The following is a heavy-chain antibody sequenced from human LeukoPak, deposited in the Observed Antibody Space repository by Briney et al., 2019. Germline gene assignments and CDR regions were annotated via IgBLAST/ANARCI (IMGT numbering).Heavy chain of an antibody. V-gene: IGHV2-5*02. D-gene: IGHD1-14*01. CDR1: GFSLSTSGVG. J-gene: IGHJ4*02. Sequence: SGPTLVNPTQTLTLTCTFSGFSLSTSGVGLGWIRQPPGKALEWLALIYWDDNQRYSPSLKSRLTITKDTSKNQVVLTMTNMDPVDTATYYCAHSGVREKYKSTFDYWGQGTLVTVSS. CDR3: AHSGVREKYKSTFDY. CDR2: IYWDDNQ.